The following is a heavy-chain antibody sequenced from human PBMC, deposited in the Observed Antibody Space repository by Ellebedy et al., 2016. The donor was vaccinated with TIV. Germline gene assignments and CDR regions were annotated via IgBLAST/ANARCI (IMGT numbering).Heavy chain of an antibody. CDR2: IDPSDSYI. CDR3: ARQEYSGSSWFDP. J-gene: IGHJ5*02. CDR1: GYYFTSYW. D-gene: IGHD5-12*01. Sequence: GESLKISCQGSGYYFTSYWITWVRQMPGKGLEWMGRIDPSDSYINYSPSFEGQVTISADKSISTVYLQWSSLKASDTAIYYCARQEYSGSSWFDPWGQGTLVTVSS. V-gene: IGHV5-10-1*04.